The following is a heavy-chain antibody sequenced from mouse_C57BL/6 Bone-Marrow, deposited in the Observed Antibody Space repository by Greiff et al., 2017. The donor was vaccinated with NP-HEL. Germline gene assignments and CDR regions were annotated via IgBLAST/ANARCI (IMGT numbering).Heavy chain of an antibody. V-gene: IGHV14-4*01. J-gene: IGHJ4*01. CDR3: TTYYYAMDY. CDR1: GFNIKDDY. CDR2: LDPENGDT. Sequence: EVQLQQSGAELVRPGASVKLSCTASGFNIKDDYMHWVKQRPEQGLEWIGWLDPENGDTEYASKFQGKATITAATSSNTAYLQLSSLTSEDTAVYYCTTYYYAMDYWGQGTSVTVSS.